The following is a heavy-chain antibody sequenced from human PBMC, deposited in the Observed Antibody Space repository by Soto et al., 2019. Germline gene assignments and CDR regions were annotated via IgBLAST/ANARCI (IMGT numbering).Heavy chain of an antibody. CDR1: GFTFSTYA. CDR3: ARDVGYCTNGVCYLLPDY. J-gene: IGHJ4*02. Sequence: GGSLRLSCAASGFTFSTYAMHWDHPAPGKGMEYVSAISSNGGITYYANSVKGRFTISRDNSKNTLYLQMGSLRAEDMAVYYCARDVGYCTNGVCYLLPDYWGQGTLVTVSS. V-gene: IGHV3-64*01. CDR2: ISSNGGIT. D-gene: IGHD2-8*01.